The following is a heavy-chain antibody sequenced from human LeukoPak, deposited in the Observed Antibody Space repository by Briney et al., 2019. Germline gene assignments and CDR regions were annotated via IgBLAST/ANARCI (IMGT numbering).Heavy chain of an antibody. J-gene: IGHJ4*02. CDR2: INPISGAT. CDR3: ARDHAVASFDY. D-gene: IGHD6-19*01. V-gene: IGHV1-2*02. Sequence: ASVKVSCKASGYTFTGYYMRWVRQAPGQGLEWIGWINPISGATNSAQKFQGRVTMTRDTSISTAYMELSRLSSDDTAVYYCARDHAVASFDYWGQGTLVTVSS. CDR1: GYTFTGYY.